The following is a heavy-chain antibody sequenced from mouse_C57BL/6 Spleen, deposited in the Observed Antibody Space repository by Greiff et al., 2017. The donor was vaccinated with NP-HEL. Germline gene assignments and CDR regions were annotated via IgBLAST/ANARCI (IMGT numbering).Heavy chain of an antibody. Sequence: VQLVESGAELARPGASVKLSCKASGYTFTSYGISWVKQRTGQGLEWIGEIYPRSGNTYYNEKFKGKATLTADKSSSTAYMELRSLTSEDSAVYFCARGDYGSSYGDYWGQGTTLTVSS. J-gene: IGHJ2*01. D-gene: IGHD1-1*01. CDR2: IYPRSGNT. CDR1: GYTFTSYG. CDR3: ARGDYGSSYGDY. V-gene: IGHV1-81*01.